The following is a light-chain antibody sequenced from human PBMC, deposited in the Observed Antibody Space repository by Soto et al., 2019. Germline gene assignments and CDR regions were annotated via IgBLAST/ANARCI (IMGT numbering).Light chain of an antibody. Sequence: QSVLTQPPSASGSPGQSVTISCTGTSSDVGAYTYVSWYQQHPGKAPKLMIYGVTERPSGVPDRFSGSKSGNTASLTVSGLQTEDEADYYCSSYTSNSTSYVFGTGTKVTVL. CDR1: SSDVGAYTY. CDR2: GVT. CDR3: SSYTSNSTSYV. J-gene: IGLJ1*01. V-gene: IGLV2-8*01.